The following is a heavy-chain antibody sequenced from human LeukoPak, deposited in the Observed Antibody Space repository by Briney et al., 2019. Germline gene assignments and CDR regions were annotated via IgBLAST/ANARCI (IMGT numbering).Heavy chain of an antibody. V-gene: IGHV1-69*13. J-gene: IGHJ6*02. CDR3: ARENDFWSGYPPLYGMDV. CDR2: IIPIFGTA. D-gene: IGHD3-3*01. CDR1: GGTFSSYA. Sequence: SVKVSCKASGGTFSSYAISWVRQAPGQGLEWMGGIIPIFGTANYAQKFQGRVTITADESTSTAYMELSSLRSEDTAVYYCARENDFWSGYPPLYGMDVWGQGTTVTVSS.